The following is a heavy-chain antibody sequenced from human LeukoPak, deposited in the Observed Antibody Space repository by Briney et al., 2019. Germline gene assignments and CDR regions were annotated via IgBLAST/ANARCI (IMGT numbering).Heavy chain of an antibody. CDR2: INPHSGAT. D-gene: IGHD3-10*01. V-gene: IGHV1-2*02. CDR1: GYSFIDYY. J-gene: IGHJ5*02. Sequence: ASVKVSCKASGYSFIDYYIHWVRQAPGQGLEWMGWINPHSGATKYARQFQVRVTMIRDTSISTAYMELSSLRSDDTAVYYCARGRTMIRGVSWFDPWGQGTLVSVSS. CDR3: ARGRTMIRGVSWFDP.